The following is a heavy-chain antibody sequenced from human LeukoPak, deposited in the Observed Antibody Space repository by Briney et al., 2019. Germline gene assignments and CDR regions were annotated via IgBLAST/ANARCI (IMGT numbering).Heavy chain of an antibody. D-gene: IGHD6-13*01. J-gene: IGHJ1*01. CDR2: ISYDGSNK. V-gene: IGHV3-30*18. CDR3: AKDGTASTLAEYFQH. CDR1: GFTFSSYG. Sequence: PGRSLRLSCAASGFTFSSYGMHWVRQAPGKGLEWVAVISYDGSNKYYADSVKGRFTISRDNSKNTLYLQMNSLRAEDTAVYYCAKDGTASTLAEYFQHWGQGTLVTVSS.